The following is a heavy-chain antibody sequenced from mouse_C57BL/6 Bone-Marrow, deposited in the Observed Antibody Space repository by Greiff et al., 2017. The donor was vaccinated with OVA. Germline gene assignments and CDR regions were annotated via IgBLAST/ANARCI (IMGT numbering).Heavy chain of an antibody. J-gene: IGHJ3*01. CDR2: ISSGSSTI. V-gene: IGHV5-17*01. CDR3: ARRADSSGFAY. CDR1: GFTFSDYG. Sequence: EVKLMESGGGLVKPGGSLKLSCAASGFTFSDYGMHWVRQAPEKGLEWVAYISSGSSTIYYADTVKGRFTISRDNAKNTLFLQITSLRSEDTAMYYCARRADSSGFAYWGQGTLVTVSA. D-gene: IGHD3-2*02.